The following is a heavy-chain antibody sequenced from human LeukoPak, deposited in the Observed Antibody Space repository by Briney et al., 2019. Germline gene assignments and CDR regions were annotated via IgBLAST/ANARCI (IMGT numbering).Heavy chain of an antibody. D-gene: IGHD1-26*01. CDR2: TRSDGSDK. CDR1: GFIFSSYG. J-gene: IGHJ4*02. V-gene: IGHV3-30*02. Sequence: GGSLRLSCVTSGFIFSSYGMHWVRQAPGKGLEWVAFTRSDGSDKYYTGSVKGRFTIFRDDSKNTLFLQMNSLRVEDTAVYHCGKHDSASDYWGQGTLVTVSS. CDR3: GKHDSASDY.